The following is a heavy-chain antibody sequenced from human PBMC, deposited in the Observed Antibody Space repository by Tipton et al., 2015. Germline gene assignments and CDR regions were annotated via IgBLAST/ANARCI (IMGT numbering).Heavy chain of an antibody. CDR2: IYQGGST. D-gene: IGHD3-10*01. Sequence: LSLTCAVSGGSISSGGFSWSWIRQPPGKGLEWIGYIYQGGSTNYNPSLKSRFTMSVDRSKNQFSLKLTSVTAADTAVYYCAGGSGFYSDLFDYWGQGTLVTVSS. J-gene: IGHJ4*02. V-gene: IGHV4-30-2*01. CDR3: AGGSGFYSDLFDY. CDR1: GGSISSGGFS.